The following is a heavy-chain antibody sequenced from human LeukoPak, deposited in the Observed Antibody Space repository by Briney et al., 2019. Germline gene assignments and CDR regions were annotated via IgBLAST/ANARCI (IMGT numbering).Heavy chain of an antibody. CDR3: ARDNRVGAAPNDY. CDR2: ISGSSTNI. CDR1: GFTLSNYG. V-gene: IGHV3-48*01. Sequence: GGSLRLSCAASGFTLSNYGMNWVREAPGKGRECVSYISGSSTNIYDADSVKDRFTISRDNVKNSLYLQMRSLRGEDTAVYYCARDNRVGAAPNDYWGQGTLVTVSS. D-gene: IGHD5-12*01. J-gene: IGHJ4*02.